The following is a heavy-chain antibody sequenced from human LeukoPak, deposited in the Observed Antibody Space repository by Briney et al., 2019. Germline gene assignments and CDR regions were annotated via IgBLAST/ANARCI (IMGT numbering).Heavy chain of an antibody. CDR1: GFTFSRYA. V-gene: IGHV3-30-3*01. J-gene: IGHJ4*02. Sequence: AGGSLRLSCAASGFTFSRYAMHWVRQAPGKGLEWVAVISYDGSNKYYADSVKGRFTISRDNSKNTLYLQMNSLRAEDTAVYYCARDFGVVPAEEAGGYWGQGTLVTVSS. CDR3: ARDFGVVPAEEAGGY. D-gene: IGHD2-2*01. CDR2: ISYDGSNK.